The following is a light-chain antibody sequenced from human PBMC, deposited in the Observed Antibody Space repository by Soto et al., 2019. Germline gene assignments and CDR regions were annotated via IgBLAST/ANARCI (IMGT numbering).Light chain of an antibody. J-gene: IGLJ2*01. CDR2: DNS. V-gene: IGLV1-40*01. CDR3: QTYDSRLSASI. Sequence: QSVLTQPPSVSGAPGQKVTISCVGSSTNIGSYYGVHWYQQLPGAAPKLLIYDNSNRPSGVADRFSGSKSGTSASLAITRLQTDDEADYFCQTYDSRLSASIFGGGTKLTVL. CDR1: STNIGSYYG.